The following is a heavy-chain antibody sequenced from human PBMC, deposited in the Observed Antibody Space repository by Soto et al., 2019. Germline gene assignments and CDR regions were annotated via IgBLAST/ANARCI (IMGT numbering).Heavy chain of an antibody. J-gene: IGHJ4*02. Sequence: EVQLVESGGGLVQPGGSLRLSCAASGFTFSTYSMNWVRQAPGKGLEWVSYISSSTSTIYYADSVKGRFTISRDNAKNSLYLQMNSLRAEDTAVYYCARYCISTSCYADSDYWGQGTLVTVSS. CDR2: ISSSTSTI. D-gene: IGHD2-2*01. V-gene: IGHV3-48*01. CDR3: ARYCISTSCYADSDY. CDR1: GFTFSTYS.